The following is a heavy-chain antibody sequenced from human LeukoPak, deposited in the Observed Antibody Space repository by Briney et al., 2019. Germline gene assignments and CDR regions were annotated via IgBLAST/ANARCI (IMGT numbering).Heavy chain of an antibody. D-gene: IGHD2-15*01. Sequence: GGSLRLSCAASGFTFSSYAMSWVRQAPGKGLEWVSAISGSGGSTYYADSVKGRFTISRDNSKNTLYLQMNSLRAEDTAVYYCAKDLHCSGGSCTDAFYIWGQGTMVTVSS. V-gene: IGHV3-23*01. CDR1: GFTFSSYA. CDR2: ISGSGGST. CDR3: AKDLHCSGGSCTDAFYI. J-gene: IGHJ3*02.